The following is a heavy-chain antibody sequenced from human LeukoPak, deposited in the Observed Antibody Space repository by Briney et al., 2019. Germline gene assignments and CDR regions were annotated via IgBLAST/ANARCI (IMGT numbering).Heavy chain of an antibody. CDR1: GYTLTELS. V-gene: IGHV1-24*01. D-gene: IGHD3-22*01. J-gene: IGHJ6*02. Sequence: ASVKVSCKVSGYTLTELSMHWVRQAPGKGLEWMGGFDPEDGETIYAQKFQGRVTMTEDTSTDTAYMELSSLRSGDTAVYYCATRADSSGYVSGMDVWGQGTTVTVSS. CDR2: FDPEDGET. CDR3: ATRADSSGYVSGMDV.